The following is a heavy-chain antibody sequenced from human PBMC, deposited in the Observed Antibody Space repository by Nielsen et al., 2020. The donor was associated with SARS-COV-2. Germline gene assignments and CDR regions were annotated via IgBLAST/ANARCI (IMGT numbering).Heavy chain of an antibody. V-gene: IGHV1-24*01. D-gene: IGHD6-13*01. Sequence: ASVKVSCKVSGYTLTELSMHWVRQAPGKGLEWMGGFDPEDGETIYAQKFQGRVTMTEDTSTDTAYMELSSLRSEDTAVYYCAVGSSSWYSYYYYGMDVWGQGTTVTVSS. J-gene: IGHJ6*02. CDR2: FDPEDGET. CDR1: GYTLTELS. CDR3: AVGSSSWYSYYYYGMDV.